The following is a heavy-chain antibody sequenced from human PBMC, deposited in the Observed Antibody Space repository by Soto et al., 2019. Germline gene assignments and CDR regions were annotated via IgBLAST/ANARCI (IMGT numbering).Heavy chain of an antibody. D-gene: IGHD3-22*01. V-gene: IGHV3-23*01. CDR3: AKGGYYYDSSAYY. J-gene: IGHJ4*02. CDR1: GFTFSFFA. CDR2: ISGSGAST. Sequence: RGSLIISCATSGFTFSFFAMNWVRQAPGKGLEWVSGISGSGASTYYADSVKGRFTISRDNSKNTLYLQMNSLRADDTAVYYCAKGGYYYDSSAYYWGQGTLVTVSS.